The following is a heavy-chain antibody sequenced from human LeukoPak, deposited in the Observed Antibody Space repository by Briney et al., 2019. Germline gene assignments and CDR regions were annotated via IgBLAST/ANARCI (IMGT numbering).Heavy chain of an antibody. CDR3: AKTAYDFWSGQSPFNWFDP. J-gene: IGHJ5*02. CDR2: ISGDGGST. Sequence: GRSLRLSCAASGFTFDDYAMNWVPQAPGKGLEWVSLISGDGGSTYYADSVKGRFTISRDNSKNSLYLQMNGLRTEDTALYYCAKTAYDFWSGQSPFNWFDPWGQGTLVTVSS. CDR1: GFTFDDYA. D-gene: IGHD3-3*01. V-gene: IGHV3-43*02.